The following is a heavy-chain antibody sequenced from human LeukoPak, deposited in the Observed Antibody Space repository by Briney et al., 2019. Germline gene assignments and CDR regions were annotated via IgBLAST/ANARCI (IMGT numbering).Heavy chain of an antibody. CDR2: MNPNSGNT. CDR3: ARAVRGVDDAFDI. J-gene: IGHJ3*02. D-gene: IGHD3-10*01. Sequence: GGSLRLSCAASGYTFTSYDINWVRQATGQGLEWMGWMNPNSGNTGYAQKFQGRVTITRNTSISTAYMELSSLRSEDTAVYYCARAVRGVDDAFDIWGQGTLVTVSS. CDR1: GYTFTSYD. V-gene: IGHV1-8*03.